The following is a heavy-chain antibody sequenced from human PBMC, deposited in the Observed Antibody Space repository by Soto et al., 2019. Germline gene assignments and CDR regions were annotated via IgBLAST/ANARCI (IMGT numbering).Heavy chain of an antibody. V-gene: IGHV3-74*01. J-gene: IGHJ3*02. CDR3: AAYNTSRHAAFDI. CDR2: ASPDGTST. D-gene: IGHD1-20*01. CDR1: GFTFSGFW. Sequence: EVQLVESGGGLVQPGGSLRLSCAASGFTFSGFWMHWVRQAPGKGLVWVSRASPDGTSTSYADSVKGRFTISRDNAKNSLFLIMDSLRVEDTAVYYCAAYNTSRHAAFDIWGQGTTVIVSS.